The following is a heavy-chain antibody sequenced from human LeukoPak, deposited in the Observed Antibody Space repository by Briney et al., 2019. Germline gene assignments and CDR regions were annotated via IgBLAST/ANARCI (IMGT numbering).Heavy chain of an antibody. J-gene: IGHJ4*02. CDR3: ARDLSAAFDF. Sequence: QPGRSLRLSCAASGFPFSSYGMHWVRQAPGKGLEWVARLVYDEGIDYANSVKGRFSISRDNSKNTLFLDMSDLRVEDTAVYYCARDLSAAFDFWGQGVLVTVSS. CDR1: GFPFSSYG. CDR2: LVYDEGI. D-gene: IGHD6-19*01. V-gene: IGHV3-33*01.